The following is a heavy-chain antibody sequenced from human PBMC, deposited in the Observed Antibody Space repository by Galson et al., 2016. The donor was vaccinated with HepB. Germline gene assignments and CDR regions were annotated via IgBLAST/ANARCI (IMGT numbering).Heavy chain of an antibody. CDR2: IKQDGSAT. Sequence: SLRLSCAASGFTFSSDWMSWVRQAPGKGLEWVANIKQDGSATYYVDSVKGRFTITRDNAKNLLYLQMNSLSAEDTAVYYCASWWQTPASYFDYWGQGTLVTVSS. J-gene: IGHJ4*02. CDR3: ASWWQTPASYFDY. D-gene: IGHD2-8*02. V-gene: IGHV3-7*01. CDR1: GFTFSSDW.